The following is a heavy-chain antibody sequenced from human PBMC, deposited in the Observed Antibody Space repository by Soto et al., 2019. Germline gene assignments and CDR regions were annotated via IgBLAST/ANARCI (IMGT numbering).Heavy chain of an antibody. J-gene: IGHJ3*02. Sequence: SETLSLTCTVSGGSISSYYWSWIRQPAGKGLEWIGRIYTSGSTNYNPSLKSRVTMSVDTSKNQFSLKLSSVTAADTAVYYCASYYYGSGSYYKGAFDIWGQGTMVTVSS. CDR3: ASYYYGSGSYYKGAFDI. V-gene: IGHV4-4*07. CDR1: GGSISSYY. D-gene: IGHD3-10*01. CDR2: IYTSGST.